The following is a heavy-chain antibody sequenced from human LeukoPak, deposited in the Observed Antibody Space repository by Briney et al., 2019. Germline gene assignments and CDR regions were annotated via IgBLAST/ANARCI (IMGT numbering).Heavy chain of an antibody. Sequence: SQTLSLTCTVSGGSISSGDYYWSWIRQPPGKGLEWIGYIYHSGSTYYNPSLKSRVTISVDRSKNQFSLKLSSVTAADTAVYYCARDVVEGVAGHDAFDIWGQGTMVTVSS. CDR2: IYHSGST. D-gene: IGHD2-15*01. V-gene: IGHV4-30-4*01. CDR3: ARDVVEGVAGHDAFDI. CDR1: GGSISSGDYY. J-gene: IGHJ3*02.